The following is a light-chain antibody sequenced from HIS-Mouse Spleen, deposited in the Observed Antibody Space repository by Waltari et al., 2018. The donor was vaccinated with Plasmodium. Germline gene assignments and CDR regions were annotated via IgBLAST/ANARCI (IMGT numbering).Light chain of an antibody. Sequence: QSALPQPASVSGSPGQSITISCTGTISYCGSYNLVSWYQQHPGKAPKLMIYEGSKRPSGVSNRFSGSKSGNTASLTISGLQAEDEADYYCCSYAGSSTYVFGTGTKVTVL. CDR2: EGS. J-gene: IGLJ1*01. CDR1: ISYCGSYNL. V-gene: IGLV2-23*01. CDR3: CSYAGSSTYV.